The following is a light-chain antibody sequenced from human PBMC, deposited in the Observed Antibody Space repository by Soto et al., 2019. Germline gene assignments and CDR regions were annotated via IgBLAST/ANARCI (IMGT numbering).Light chain of an antibody. CDR2: GAS. CDR1: QSVSNNY. V-gene: IGKV3-20*01. J-gene: IGKJ2*01. Sequence: EIVLTQSPGTLSLSPGERATLSCRASQSVSNNYLAWYQQKPGQAPRLLIYGASSRATDIPDRFSGSGSGTDFTLTISRLEPEDFAVYYCQQYSISPYTFGQGTKLEIK. CDR3: QQYSISPYT.